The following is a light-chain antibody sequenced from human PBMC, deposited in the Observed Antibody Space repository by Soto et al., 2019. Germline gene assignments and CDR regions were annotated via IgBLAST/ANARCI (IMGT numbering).Light chain of an antibody. V-gene: IGKV3-15*01. CDR2: DAS. J-gene: IGKJ1*01. CDR1: QSVSNN. Sequence: ILMTQSPATLSVSPGERATLSCRASQSVSNNLAWYQQKPGQAPRLRVHDASTRAPGIPARFSGSGSGTAFTITISGLQSEDSAVYSCQQYNNWPPWTFGQGTKVEIK. CDR3: QQYNNWPPWT.